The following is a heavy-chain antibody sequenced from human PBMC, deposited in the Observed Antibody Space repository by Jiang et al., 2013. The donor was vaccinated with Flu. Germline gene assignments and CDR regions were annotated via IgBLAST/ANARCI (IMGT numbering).Heavy chain of an antibody. J-gene: IGHJ4*02. CDR1: GYTFANYY. CDR3: ARALRGYYDSSGYPCDY. CDR2: INPGGDST. V-gene: IGHV1-46*01. D-gene: IGHD3-22*01. Sequence: SGAEVKKPGASVKVSCKASGYTFANYYMHWVRQAPGQGLEWVGTINPGGDSTTYAQKFQGRVTITADKSTSTAYMELSSLRSEDTAVYYCARALRGYYDSSGYPCDYWGQGTLVTVSS.